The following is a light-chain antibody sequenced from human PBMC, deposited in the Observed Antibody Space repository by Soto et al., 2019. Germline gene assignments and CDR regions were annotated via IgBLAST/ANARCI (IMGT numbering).Light chain of an antibody. CDR2: HAS. Sequence: VVIHSPGTLSLSPRERATLSCRASRSLSSDYLAWYQQKPGQAPRLLFYHASRRATGTPDRFSVSGSGTDFTLTISRLEPGDFVVYYCQQYGDSPRSFGQGTKVDIK. CDR1: RSLSSDY. J-gene: IGKJ1*01. V-gene: IGKV3-20*01. CDR3: QQYGDSPRS.